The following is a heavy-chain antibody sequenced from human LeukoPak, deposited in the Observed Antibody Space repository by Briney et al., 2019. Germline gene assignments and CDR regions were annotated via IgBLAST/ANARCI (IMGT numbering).Heavy chain of an antibody. CDR1: GVSFSDYY. V-gene: IGHV4-34*01. Sequence: SETLSLTCAVYGVSFSDYYWSWIRQPPGKGLEWIGEINHSRSTDYNPSLKSRVTISVDTSKNQFSLKLSSVTAADTAVYYCAKGSGQSFLYYYMDVWGKGTTVTISS. J-gene: IGHJ6*03. D-gene: IGHD3-10*01. CDR3: AKGSGQSFLYYYMDV. CDR2: INHSRST.